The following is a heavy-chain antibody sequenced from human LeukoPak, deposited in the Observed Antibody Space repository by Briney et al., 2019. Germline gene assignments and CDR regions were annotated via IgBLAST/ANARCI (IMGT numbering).Heavy chain of an antibody. D-gene: IGHD2-2*01. J-gene: IGHJ5*02. CDR3: ARFSSQYCSSTSCYGRGNWFDP. CDR1: GYSFTSYW. V-gene: IGHV5-51*01. CDR2: IYPGDPDT. Sequence: GESLKISCKGSGYSFTSYWIGWVRQMPGKGLEWMGIIYPGDPDTRYSPSFQGQVTISADKSISTAYPQWSSLKASDTAMYYCARFSSQYCSSTSCYGRGNWFDPWGQGTLVTVSS.